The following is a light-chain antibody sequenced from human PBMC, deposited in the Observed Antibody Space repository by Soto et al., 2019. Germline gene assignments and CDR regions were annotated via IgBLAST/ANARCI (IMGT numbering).Light chain of an antibody. V-gene: IGKV3-20*01. J-gene: IGKJ1*01. Sequence: EIVLTQSPGTLSLSPGERATLSCRASQSVSNNYLAWYQQKPGQAPRLLIYGASNRATGIPDRFSGSGSGTDFTLTISRLEPENFAGYYCQQYGSSGTSGQGNKLEIK. CDR1: QSVSNNY. CDR2: GAS. CDR3: QQYGSSGT.